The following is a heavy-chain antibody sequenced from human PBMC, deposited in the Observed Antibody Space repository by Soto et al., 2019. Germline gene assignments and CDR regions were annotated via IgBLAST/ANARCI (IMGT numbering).Heavy chain of an antibody. V-gene: IGHV3-33*01. CDR1: GFTFSSYG. CDR3: ARDLLRYFDWLCVGYYYYGMAV. J-gene: IGHJ6*02. CDR2: IWYDGSNK. D-gene: IGHD3-9*01. Sequence: QVQLVESGGGVVQPGRSLRLSCAASGFTFSSYGMHWVRQATGKGLEWVAVIWYDGSNKYYADSVKGRFTISRDNSKNTLYLPMNSLRAEYTAVYDCARDLLRYFDWLCVGYYYYGMAVWGQGNTVTVSS.